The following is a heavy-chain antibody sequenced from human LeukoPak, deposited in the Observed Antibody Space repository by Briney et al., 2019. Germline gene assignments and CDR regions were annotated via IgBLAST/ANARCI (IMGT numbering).Heavy chain of an antibody. D-gene: IGHD4-11*01. CDR3: AREDHSNYNY. CDR1: GFTFSSYW. J-gene: IGHJ4*02. V-gene: IGHV3-74*01. Sequence: GGSLRLSCAASGFTFSSYWMHWVRQAPGKGLVWVSRINTDGIITSYADSVKGRFTISRDNAKNTLYLQMNSLRVEDTAVYYCAREDHSNYNYWGQGTLVTVSS. CDR2: INTDGIIT.